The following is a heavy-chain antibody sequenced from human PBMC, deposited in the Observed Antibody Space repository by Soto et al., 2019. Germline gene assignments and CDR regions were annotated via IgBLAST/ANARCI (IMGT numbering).Heavy chain of an antibody. CDR2: IIPIFGTA. V-gene: IGHV1-69*13. CDR1: GGTFSSYA. D-gene: IGHD3-9*01. Sequence: SVKVSCKASGGTFSSYAISWVRQAPGQGLEWMGGIIPIFGTANYAQKFQGRVTITADESTSTAYMELSSLRSEDTAVYYCAGETTSDILTGYYPNYYYYGMDVWGQGTTVTVSS. J-gene: IGHJ6*02. CDR3: AGETTSDILTGYYPNYYYYGMDV.